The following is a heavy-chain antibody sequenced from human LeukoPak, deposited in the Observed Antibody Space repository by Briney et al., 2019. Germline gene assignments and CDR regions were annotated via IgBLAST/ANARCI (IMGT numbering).Heavy chain of an antibody. CDR1: GGSISSYY. D-gene: IGHD3-10*01. Sequence: SETLSLTCTVSGGSISSYYWSWIRQPPGKGLEWIGYIYYSGSTNYNPSLKSRVTISVDTSKNQFSLKLSSVTAADTAVYYCARHKALDLWFGEPMGAFDIWGQGTMVTVSS. CDR3: ARHKALDLWFGEPMGAFDI. CDR2: IYYSGST. J-gene: IGHJ3*02. V-gene: IGHV4-59*08.